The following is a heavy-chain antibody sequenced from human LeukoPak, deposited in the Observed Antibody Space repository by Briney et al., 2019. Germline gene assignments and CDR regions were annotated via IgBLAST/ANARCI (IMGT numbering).Heavy chain of an antibody. Sequence: SQTLSLTCTVSGGSISSGGYYWSWIRQHPGKGLEWIGYISYSGSTYYNPSLKSRVTISVDTSKNQFSLKLSSVTAADTAVYYCAREYTAMVFDYWGQGTLVTVSS. J-gene: IGHJ4*02. CDR3: AREYTAMVFDY. CDR1: GGSISSGGYY. V-gene: IGHV4-31*03. CDR2: ISYSGST. D-gene: IGHD5-18*01.